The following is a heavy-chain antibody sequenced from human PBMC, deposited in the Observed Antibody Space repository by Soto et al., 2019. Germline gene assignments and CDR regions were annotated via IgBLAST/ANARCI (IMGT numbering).Heavy chain of an antibody. CDR3: ARDNGRENYYDSSGYWYYFDY. Sequence: SETLSLTCTVSGGSISSGGYYWYWIRQHPGKGLEWIGYIYYSGSTNYNPSLKSRVTISVDTSKNQFSLKLSSVTAADTAVYYRARDNGRENYYDSSGYWYYFDYWGQGTLVTSPQ. V-gene: IGHV4-61*08. CDR2: IYYSGST. J-gene: IGHJ4*02. D-gene: IGHD3-22*01. CDR1: GGSISSGGYY.